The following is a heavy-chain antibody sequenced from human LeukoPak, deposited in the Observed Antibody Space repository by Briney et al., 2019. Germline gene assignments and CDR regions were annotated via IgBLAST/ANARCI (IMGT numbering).Heavy chain of an antibody. CDR1: GYTFTGYY. Sequence: GASVKVSCKASGYTFTGYYMHWVRQAPGQGLEWMGWINPNSGGTNYAQKFQGRVTMTRDTSTSTAYMELSRLRSDDTAVYYCARVLYSSGWPYFDYWGQGTLVTVSS. D-gene: IGHD6-19*01. J-gene: IGHJ4*02. CDR3: ARVLYSSGWPYFDY. CDR2: INPNSGGT. V-gene: IGHV1-2*02.